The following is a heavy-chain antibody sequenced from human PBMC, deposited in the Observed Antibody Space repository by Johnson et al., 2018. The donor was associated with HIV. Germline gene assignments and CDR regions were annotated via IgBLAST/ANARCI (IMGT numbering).Heavy chain of an antibody. CDR1: GFTFTTYS. J-gene: IGHJ3*02. V-gene: IGHV3-30-3*01. D-gene: IGHD3-16*02. CDR3: ARDRTSYGWIHDAFDI. CDR2: ISYDGSNK. Sequence: QVQLVESGGGVVQPGRSLRLSCAASGFTFTTYSMHWVRQAPGTGLEWVAVISYDGSNKYYAYSVKGRFTISRDNSKNTFYLQMNSLRTEDTALYYCARDRTSYGWIHDAFDIWGQGTMVTVSS.